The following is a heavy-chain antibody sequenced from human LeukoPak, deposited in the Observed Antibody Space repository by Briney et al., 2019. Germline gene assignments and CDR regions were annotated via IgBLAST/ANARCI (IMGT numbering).Heavy chain of an antibody. V-gene: IGHV3-30-3*01. J-gene: IGHJ4*02. CDR2: ISYNGYNE. CDR3: TRDRYYYDNSGYYIY. D-gene: IGHD3-22*01. CDR1: GFTFSSYA. Sequence: PGGSLRLSCAASGFTFSSYAMPWVRQAPGKGLEWVAVISYNGYNEYYADSVKGRFTSSRDNSNNTLYLQMNSLRAEDTAVYYCTRDRYYYDNSGYYIYWGQGTLVTVSS.